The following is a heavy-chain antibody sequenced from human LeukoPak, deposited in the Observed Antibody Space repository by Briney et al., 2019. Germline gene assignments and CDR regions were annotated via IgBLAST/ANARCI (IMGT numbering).Heavy chain of an antibody. D-gene: IGHD5-18*01. J-gene: IGHJ3*02. Sequence: SETLSLTCTVSGGSISTYYWSWIRPPQGEGLEWIGYIYYSGSTNYNPSLKSRVTISVDTSKNQFSLKLISVAAADTAVYYCARHGYIYTSAFDIWGQGTMVTVSS. CDR1: GGSISTYY. CDR2: IYYSGST. CDR3: ARHGYIYTSAFDI. V-gene: IGHV4-59*01.